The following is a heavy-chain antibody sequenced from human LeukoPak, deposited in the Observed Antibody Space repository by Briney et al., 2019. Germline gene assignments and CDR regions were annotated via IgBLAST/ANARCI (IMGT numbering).Heavy chain of an antibody. V-gene: IGHV4-30-2*01. J-gene: IGHJ4*02. CDR2: IYHSGST. D-gene: IGHD6-13*01. Sequence: PSETLSLTCAVSGGSISSGGYSWSWIRQPSGKGLEWIGYIYHSGSTYYNPSLKSRVTISVDRSKNQFSLKLSSVTAADTAVYYCARQIQDIAAAGTERENWGQGTLVTVSS. CDR3: ARQIQDIAAAGTEREN. CDR1: GGSISSGGYS.